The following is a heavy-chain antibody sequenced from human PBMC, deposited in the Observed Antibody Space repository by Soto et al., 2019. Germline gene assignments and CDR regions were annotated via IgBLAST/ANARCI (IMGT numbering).Heavy chain of an antibody. V-gene: IGHV5-10-1*01. CDR1: GYSFTSYW. J-gene: IGHJ4*02. CDR3: ARHPTPSSSSDY. Sequence: PGESLKISCKGSGYSFTSYWINWVRQMPGKGLEWMGQIDPSDSYTNYSPSFQGHVTISADKSISTAYLQWSSLKASDTAMYYCARHPTPSSSSDYWGQGTLVTVSS. D-gene: IGHD6-6*01. CDR2: IDPSDSYT.